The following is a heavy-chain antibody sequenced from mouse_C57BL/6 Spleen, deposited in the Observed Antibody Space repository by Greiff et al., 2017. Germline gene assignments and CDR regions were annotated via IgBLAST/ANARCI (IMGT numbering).Heavy chain of an antibody. V-gene: IGHV1-82*01. CDR3: ARGDRAYAMDY. Sequence: QVQLQQSGPELVKPGASVKISCKASGYAFSSSWMNWVKQRPGKGLEWIGRIYPGDGDTNYNGKFKGKATLTADKSSSTAYMQLSSLTSEDSAVYFCARGDRAYAMDYWGQGTSVTVSS. CDR1: GYAFSSSW. CDR2: IYPGDGDT. D-gene: IGHD3-3*01. J-gene: IGHJ4*01.